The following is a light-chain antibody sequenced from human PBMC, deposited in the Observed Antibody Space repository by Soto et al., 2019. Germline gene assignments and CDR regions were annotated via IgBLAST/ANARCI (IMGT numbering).Light chain of an antibody. V-gene: IGKV3-15*01. J-gene: IGKJ2*01. CDR1: QYVSNN. CDR3: QQYHDWPYT. Sequence: EIVMTQSPATLSVSPGERATLSCTASQYVSNNLAWYQQKPGQAPRLLLYGASTRATGIPARFSGSGSGTELTLTISSLQSEDFAVYYCQQYHDWPYTFGQGTKVEIK. CDR2: GAS.